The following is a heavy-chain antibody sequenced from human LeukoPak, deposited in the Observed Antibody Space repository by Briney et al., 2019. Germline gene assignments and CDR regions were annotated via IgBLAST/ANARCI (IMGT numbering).Heavy chain of an antibody. CDR1: GYTFTSLY. CDR3: ASRQKLGSFDY. CDR2: INPSGGST. Sequence: ASVKVSCKASGYTFTSLYMHWVRQAPGQGLEWMGIINPSGGSTSYPQKFQGRVTMTRDMSTSTVYMELSSLRSEDTAVYYCASRQKLGSFDYWGQGTLVTVSS. D-gene: IGHD7-27*01. V-gene: IGHV1-46*01. J-gene: IGHJ4*02.